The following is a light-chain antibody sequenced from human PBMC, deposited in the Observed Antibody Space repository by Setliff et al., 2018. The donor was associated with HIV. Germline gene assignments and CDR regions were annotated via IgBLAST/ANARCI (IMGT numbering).Light chain of an antibody. V-gene: IGLV2-23*02. CDR1: SSDIGSYNL. J-gene: IGLJ3*02. CDR3: CSYVGINTIV. Sequence: SALTQPASVSGSPGQSITISCTGASSDIGSYNLVSWYQQHPGKAPQLLIYEVNKRPSGVSNRFSGFKSGNTASLRISGLQADDETDYYCCSYVGINTIVFGGGTKVTVL. CDR2: EVN.